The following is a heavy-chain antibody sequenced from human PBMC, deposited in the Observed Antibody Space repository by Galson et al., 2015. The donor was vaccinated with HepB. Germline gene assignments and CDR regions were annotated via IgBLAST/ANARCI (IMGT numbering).Heavy chain of an antibody. CDR3: ARASGAGRKFDH. V-gene: IGHV1-46*01. Sequence: SVKVSCKASGYTFSSYYIHWVRQAPGQGLEWMGVINPSGGSTTYAQNFQGGVAMTRDTSTTTVYMEVSSLRSEDTAVYYCARASGAGRKFDHWGQGTLVTVSS. D-gene: IGHD1-14*01. CDR1: GYTFSSYY. J-gene: IGHJ5*02. CDR2: INPSGGST.